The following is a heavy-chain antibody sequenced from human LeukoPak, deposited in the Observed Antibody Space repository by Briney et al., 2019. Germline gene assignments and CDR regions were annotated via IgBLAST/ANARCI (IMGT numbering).Heavy chain of an antibody. CDR1: GYIFTSYW. CDR2: IYPCESDT. CDR3: ARHVSSYYDSSGYYVYDAFDI. V-gene: IGHV5-51*01. Sequence: GESLKISCKGSGYIFTSYWIGCVRQMPAKGLEWMGIIYPCESDTRYSPSFQGQVTISADKSIRTAYLQWSSLKASDTAMYYCARHVSSYYDSSGYYVYDAFDIWGQGTMVTVSS. D-gene: IGHD3-22*01. J-gene: IGHJ3*02.